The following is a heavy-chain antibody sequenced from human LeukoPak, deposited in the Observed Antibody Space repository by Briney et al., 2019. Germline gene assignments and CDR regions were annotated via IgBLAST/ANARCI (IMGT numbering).Heavy chain of an antibody. D-gene: IGHD4-17*01. CDR3: AKSDPYGDSLIEI. Sequence: QSGGSLRLSCAASGFTFSGYAMNWVRQAPGKGLEWLSHISSTGGTIYYADSVKGRLTVSRDNAKNSLYLQMSSLRAEDTAVYYCAKSDPYGDSLIEIWGQGALVTVSS. CDR1: GFTFSGYA. CDR2: ISSTGGTI. J-gene: IGHJ4*02. V-gene: IGHV3-48*03.